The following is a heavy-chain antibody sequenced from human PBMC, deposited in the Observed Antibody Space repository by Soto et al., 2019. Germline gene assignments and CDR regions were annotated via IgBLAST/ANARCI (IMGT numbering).Heavy chain of an antibody. V-gene: IGHV1-46*01. CDR3: ARDLAAAAY. J-gene: IGHJ4*02. D-gene: IGHD6-13*01. CDR1: GYIFTNYY. Sequence: QVQLVQSEAEVKKPGASVKVSCKASGYIFTNYYIHWVRQAPGQGLEWMAIINPLPTSGSTNYAQEFRGRVTVTRDTSTSTVYMELSSLRSDDTAIYYCARDLAAAAYWGQGTLVTVSS. CDR2: INPLPTSGST.